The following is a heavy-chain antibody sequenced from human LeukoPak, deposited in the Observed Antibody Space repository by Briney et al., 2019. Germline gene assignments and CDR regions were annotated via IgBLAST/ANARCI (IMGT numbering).Heavy chain of an antibody. Sequence: GGSLRLSCAASGFTFSNYWMHLVRQAPGKGLVGVSRINVDGSTTDYADSVKGRFTISRDNAKNTLYVQMNSLRAEDTAVYYCARGALSFYGSGSFQYWGQGSLVTVSS. D-gene: IGHD3-10*01. CDR1: GFTFSNYW. CDR3: ARGALSFYGSGSFQY. CDR2: INVDGSTT. V-gene: IGHV3-74*01. J-gene: IGHJ4*02.